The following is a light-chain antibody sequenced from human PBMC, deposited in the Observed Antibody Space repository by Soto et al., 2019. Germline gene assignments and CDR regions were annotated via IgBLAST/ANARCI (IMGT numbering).Light chain of an antibody. CDR3: SSYTSSSTPPYV. Sequence: QSVLTQPASASGSPGQSITISCTGTSSDVGGYNYVSWYQQHPGKAPKLMIYEVSNRPSGVSNRFSGSKSGNTASLTISGLQAEDEADYYCSSYTSSSTPPYVFGTGTKVTVL. J-gene: IGLJ1*01. V-gene: IGLV2-14*01. CDR2: EVS. CDR1: SSDVGGYNY.